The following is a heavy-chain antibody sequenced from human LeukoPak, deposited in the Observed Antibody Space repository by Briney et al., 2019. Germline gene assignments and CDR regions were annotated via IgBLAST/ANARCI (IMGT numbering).Heavy chain of an antibody. CDR1: GFTFSSYG. J-gene: IGHJ3*02. CDR2: ISYDGSNK. V-gene: IGHV3-30*18. CDR3: AKEYSSISDAFDI. Sequence: PGGSLRLSCAASGFTFSSYGMHWVRQAPGKGLEWVAVISYDGSNKYYADSVKGRFTISRDNSKNTLYLQMNSLRAEDTAVYYCAKEYSSISDAFDIWGQGTMVTVSS. D-gene: IGHD6-13*01.